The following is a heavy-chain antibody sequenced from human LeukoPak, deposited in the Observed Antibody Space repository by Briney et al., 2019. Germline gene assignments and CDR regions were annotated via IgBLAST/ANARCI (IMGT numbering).Heavy chain of an antibody. J-gene: IGHJ3*01. CDR2: ISYDGSNK. CDR1: GFTFSSYA. V-gene: IGHV3-30*07. CDR3: ARETIVGATISL. D-gene: IGHD1-26*01. Sequence: GGSLRLSCAASGFTFSSYAMHWVRQAPGKGLEWVAVISYDGSNKYYADSVKGRFTISRDNSKNTLYLQMNSLRAEDTAVYYCARETIVGATISLWGQGTMVTVSS.